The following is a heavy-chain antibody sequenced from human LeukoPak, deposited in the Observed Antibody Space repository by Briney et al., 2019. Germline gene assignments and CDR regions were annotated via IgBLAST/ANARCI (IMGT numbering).Heavy chain of an antibody. D-gene: IGHD3-22*01. CDR1: GDSITGSSYY. CDR2: MYYSGST. CDR3: ARHYYDSTGYYYFDY. J-gene: IGHJ4*02. Sequence: SETLSLTCTVSGDSITGSSYYWGWIRQPPGKGLEWIGSMYYSGSTYSNPSPKSRVTISVDTSKNQFSLKLSSVTAADTAVYYCARHYYDSTGYYYFDYWGQGTLVTVSS. V-gene: IGHV4-39*01.